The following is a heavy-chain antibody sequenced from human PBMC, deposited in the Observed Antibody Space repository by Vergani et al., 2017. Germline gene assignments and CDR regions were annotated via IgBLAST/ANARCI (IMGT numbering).Heavy chain of an antibody. CDR3: ATGGGSDRYGMDV. D-gene: IGHD3-16*01. J-gene: IGHJ6*02. CDR2: FDPEDGET. V-gene: IGHV1-24*01. Sequence: QVQLVQSGAEVKKPGASVKVSCKASGYTFTSYGISWVRQAPGQGLEWMGGFDPEDGETIYAQKFQGRVTMTEDTSTDTAYMELSSLRSEDTAVYYCATGGGSDRYGMDVWGQGTTVTVSS. CDR1: GYTFTSYG.